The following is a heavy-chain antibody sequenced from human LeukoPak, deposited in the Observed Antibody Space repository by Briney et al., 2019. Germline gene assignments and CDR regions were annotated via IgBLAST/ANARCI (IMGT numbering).Heavy chain of an antibody. J-gene: IGHJ4*02. CDR1: GYTFTGYY. CDR3: AIHKTDDFWSGYFDY. V-gene: IGHV1-2*02. D-gene: IGHD3-3*01. CDR2: INPNSGGT. Sequence: GASVKVSCKASGYTFTGYYMHWLRQAPGQGLEWMGWINPNSGGTNYAQKFQGRVTMTRDTSISTAYMELSRLRSDDTAVYYCAIHKTDDFWSGYFDYWGQGTLVTVSS.